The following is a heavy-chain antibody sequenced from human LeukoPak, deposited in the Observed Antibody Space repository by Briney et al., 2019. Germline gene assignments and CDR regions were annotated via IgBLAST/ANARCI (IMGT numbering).Heavy chain of an antibody. V-gene: IGHV4-4*07. CDR3: AGATWGSGYFDY. J-gene: IGHJ4*02. Sequence: SETLSLTCTVSGASISHYYWSWIRQPAGKGLEWIGRLYTSGSINFNPSLKSRITMSVDTSKNQFSLRLSSVTAADTAVYYCAGATWGSGYFDYWGQGTLVTVSS. D-gene: IGHD7-27*01. CDR2: LYTSGSI. CDR1: GASISHYY.